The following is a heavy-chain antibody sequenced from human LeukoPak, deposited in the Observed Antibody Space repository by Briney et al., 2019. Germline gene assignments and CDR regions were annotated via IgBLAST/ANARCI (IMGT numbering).Heavy chain of an antibody. Sequence: PGASVKVSCKASGYTFTGYYMHWVRQAPGQGLEWMGWINPNSGGTNYAQKFQGRVTITRDTSISTAYMELSRLRSDDTAVHYCATEKILRYFDWLPIDYFDYWGQGTLVTVSS. CDR1: GYTFTGYY. CDR2: INPNSGGT. J-gene: IGHJ4*02. V-gene: IGHV1-2*02. D-gene: IGHD3-9*01. CDR3: ATEKILRYFDWLPIDYFDY.